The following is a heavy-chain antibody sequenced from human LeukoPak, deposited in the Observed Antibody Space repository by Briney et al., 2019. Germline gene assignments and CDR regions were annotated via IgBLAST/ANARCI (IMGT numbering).Heavy chain of an antibody. CDR1: GYTFTGYY. V-gene: IGHV1-2*02. D-gene: IGHD1-26*01. CDR2: INPHSGGT. J-gene: IGHJ3*02. Sequence: ASVKVSCKSSGYTFTGYYIHWVRQAPGQGLEWMGWINPHSGGTNYAQKFQGRVTMTRDTSISTAYMELRSLRSDDTAVYYCARDGYSGSLDAFDIWGQGTMVTVSS. CDR3: ARDGYSGSLDAFDI.